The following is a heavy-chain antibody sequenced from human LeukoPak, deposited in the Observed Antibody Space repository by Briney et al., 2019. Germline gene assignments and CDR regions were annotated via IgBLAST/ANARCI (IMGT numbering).Heavy chain of an antibody. V-gene: IGHV1-2*02. CDR2: INPNSGGT. D-gene: IGHD3-3*01. CDR1: GYTFTGYY. Sequence: ASVKVSRKASGYTFTGYYMHWVRQAPGQGLEWMGWINPNSGGTNYAQKFQGRVTMTRDTSISTAYMELSRLRSDDTAVYYCARERAQIITIFGVSFDPWGQGTLVTVSS. J-gene: IGHJ5*02. CDR3: ARERAQIITIFGVSFDP.